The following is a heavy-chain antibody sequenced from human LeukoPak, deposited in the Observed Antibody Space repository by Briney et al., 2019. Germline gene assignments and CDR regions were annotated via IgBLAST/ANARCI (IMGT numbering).Heavy chain of an antibody. CDR2: ISDIGSI. V-gene: IGHV4-59*12. J-gene: IGHJ4*02. CDR1: GGSISSYY. CDR3: ARGCYVWGSYRYNSEDY. D-gene: IGHD3-16*02. Sequence: SETLSLTCTVSGGSISSYYWSWIRQPPGKGLEWIAYISDIGSINYNPSLKSQVTISLETSKNQFSLKLSSVTAADTAVYYCARGCYVWGSYRYNSEDYWGQGTLVTVSS.